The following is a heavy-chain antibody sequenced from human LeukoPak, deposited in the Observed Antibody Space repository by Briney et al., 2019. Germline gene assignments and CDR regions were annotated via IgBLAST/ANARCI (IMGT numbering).Heavy chain of an antibody. J-gene: IGHJ4*02. CDR2: ITGSGSTI. Sequence: GGSLRLSCAASGLTFSSYEMNWVRQAPGKGLEWVSYITGSGSTIYYADSVKGRFTISRDNAQNSLYLQMNSLRAEDTAVYYCARGPKSYGIVYYFDYWGQGTLVTVSS. D-gene: IGHD1-26*01. CDR3: ARGPKSYGIVYYFDY. CDR1: GLTFSSYE. V-gene: IGHV3-48*03.